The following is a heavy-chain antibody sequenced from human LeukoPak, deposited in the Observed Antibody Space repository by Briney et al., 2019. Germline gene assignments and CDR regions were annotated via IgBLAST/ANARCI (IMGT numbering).Heavy chain of an antibody. Sequence: ASVKVSCKASGYTFTSYGISWVRQAPGQGLEWMGWISAYNGNTNYAQKLQGRVTMTTDTSTSTAYMELRSLRSDDTAVYYCARDPPHYDFWGGYYLPYYGMDVWGQGTTVTVSS. V-gene: IGHV1-18*01. J-gene: IGHJ6*02. CDR2: ISAYNGNT. D-gene: IGHD3-3*01. CDR1: GYTFTSYG. CDR3: ARDPPHYDFWGGYYLPYYGMDV.